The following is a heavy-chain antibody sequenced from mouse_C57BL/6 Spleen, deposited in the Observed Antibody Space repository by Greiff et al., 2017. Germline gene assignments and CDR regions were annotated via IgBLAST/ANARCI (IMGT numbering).Heavy chain of an antibody. CDR2: INPNNGGT. J-gene: IGHJ1*03. D-gene: IGHD1-1*01. CDR1: GYTFTDYN. CDR3: AREGNYYGSSSYWYFDV. Sequence: SGPELVKPGASVKIPCKASGYTFTDYNMDWVKQSHGKSLEWIGDINPNNGGTIYNQKFKGKDTLTVDKSSSTAYMELRSLTSEDTAVYYCAREGNYYGSSSYWYFDVWGTGTTVTVSS. V-gene: IGHV1-18*01.